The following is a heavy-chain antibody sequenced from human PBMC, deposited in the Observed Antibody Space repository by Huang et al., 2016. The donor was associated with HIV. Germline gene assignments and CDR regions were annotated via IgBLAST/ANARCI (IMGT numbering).Heavy chain of an antibody. CDR1: GFSVNTNY. D-gene: IGHD6-19*01. CDR3: ARVQQSSGWYGGDLDY. J-gene: IGHJ4*02. CDR2: IYAGGST. V-gene: IGHV3-53*01. Sequence: EVQLVESGGGLIQPGGSLRLSCAASGFSVNTNYMTWVRQAQGKGLEWVSVIYAGGSTYYAASVKGRFTISRDNSKNTVFLQMSSLRAEDTAVYYCARVQQSSGWYGGDLDYWGQGTLVTISS.